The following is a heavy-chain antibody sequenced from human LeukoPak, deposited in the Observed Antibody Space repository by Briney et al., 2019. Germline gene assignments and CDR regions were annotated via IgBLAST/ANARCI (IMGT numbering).Heavy chain of an antibody. V-gene: IGHV3-30*02. CDR1: GFTFSSYG. CDR2: IRYDGSNK. D-gene: IGHD3-10*01. J-gene: IGHJ4*02. Sequence: PGGSLGLSCAASGFTFSSYGMHWVRQAPGKGLEWVAFIRYDGSNKYYADSVKGRFTISRDNSKNTLYLQMNSLRAEDTALYYCAKDSHPGSGSYYKGNFDYWGQGTLVTVSS. CDR3: AKDSHPGSGSYYKGNFDY.